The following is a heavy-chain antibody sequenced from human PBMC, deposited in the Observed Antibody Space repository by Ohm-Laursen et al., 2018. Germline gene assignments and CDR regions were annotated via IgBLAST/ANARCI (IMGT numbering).Heavy chain of an antibody. J-gene: IGHJ4*02. Sequence: SLRLSCPAAVFIFRSHPMNWVRQAPGKGLEWVSGISRRGGSMYYADSVRGRFTTSRDNSKNTLYLQMNSLRAEDTAVYYCARDGCYVGTGYYYFDHWGQGTLVTVSS. CDR1: VFIFRSHP. V-gene: IGHV3-23*01. D-gene: IGHD3-9*01. CDR2: ISRRGGSM. CDR3: ARDGCYVGTGYYYFDH.